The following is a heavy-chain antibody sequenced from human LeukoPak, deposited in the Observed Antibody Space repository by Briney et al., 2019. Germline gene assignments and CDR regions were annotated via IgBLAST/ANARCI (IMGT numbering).Heavy chain of an antibody. CDR3: AREGGVVVIFDY. V-gene: IGHV3-30-3*01. CDR1: GFTFSSYA. Sequence: GGSLRLSCAASGFTFSSYAMHWVRQAPGKGLEWVAVISYDGSNKYYADSVKGRFTISRDNSKNTLYLQMNSLRAEDTAVYYCAREGGVVVIFDYWGQGTLVTVSS. D-gene: IGHD3-22*01. CDR2: ISYDGSNK. J-gene: IGHJ4*02.